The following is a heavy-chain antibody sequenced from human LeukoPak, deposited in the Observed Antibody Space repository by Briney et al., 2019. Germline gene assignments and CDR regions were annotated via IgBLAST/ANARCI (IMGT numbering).Heavy chain of an antibody. Sequence: GGSLRLSCAASRFTFSSYEMNWVRQAPGKGLEWVSYISSSGSTIYYADSVKGRFTISRDNAKNSLYLQMNSLRAEDTAVYYCAELGITMIGGVWGKGTTVTISS. J-gene: IGHJ6*04. CDR2: ISSSGSTI. CDR1: RFTFSSYE. CDR3: AELGITMIGGV. D-gene: IGHD3-10*02. V-gene: IGHV3-48*03.